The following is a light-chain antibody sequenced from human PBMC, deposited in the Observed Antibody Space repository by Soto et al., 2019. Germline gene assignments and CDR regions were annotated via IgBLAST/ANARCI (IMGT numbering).Light chain of an antibody. CDR2: DAS. CDR1: QSVYTY. J-gene: IGKJ1*01. Sequence: EIVLTQSPATLSLSPGESATLSCRASQSVYTYLAWYQQKPGQAPRLLIYDASKRATGIPARFSGSGSGTDFTLTISSLEPEDFEVYYCQQRTNWPPTWTFGQGTKVEIK. V-gene: IGKV3-11*01. CDR3: QQRTNWPPTWT.